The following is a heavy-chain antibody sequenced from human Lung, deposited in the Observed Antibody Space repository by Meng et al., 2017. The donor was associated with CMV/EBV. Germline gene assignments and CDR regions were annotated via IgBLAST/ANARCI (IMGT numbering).Heavy chain of an antibody. CDR2: ISGSGGST. CDR1: GFTFSSYA. J-gene: IGHJ5*02. V-gene: IGHV3-23*01. D-gene: IGHD2-2*01. Sequence: SCAAPGFTFSSYAMSWVRQAPGKGLEWVSAISGSGGSTYYADSVKGRFTISRDNSKNTLYLQMNSLRAEDTAVYYCAKVVVPAAMRNWFDPWGQGTLVTVSS. CDR3: AKVVVPAAMRNWFDP.